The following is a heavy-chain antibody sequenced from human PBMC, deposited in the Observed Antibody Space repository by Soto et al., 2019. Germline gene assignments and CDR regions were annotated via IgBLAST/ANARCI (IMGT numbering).Heavy chain of an antibody. Sequence: QVQLVQSGAEVKKPGSSVKVSCKASGGTFSSYAISWVRQAPGQGLEWMGGIIPILGTANYAQKFQGRVHITPDGSPRTAYMERSSPGAEDTAVYSCAGSGAGGKDCYCYGMDVWGHGTTVTVSS. V-gene: IGHV1-69*05. CDR3: AGSGAGGKDCYCYGMDV. D-gene: IGHD2-15*01. CDR1: GGTFSSYA. J-gene: IGHJ6*02. CDR2: IIPILGTA.